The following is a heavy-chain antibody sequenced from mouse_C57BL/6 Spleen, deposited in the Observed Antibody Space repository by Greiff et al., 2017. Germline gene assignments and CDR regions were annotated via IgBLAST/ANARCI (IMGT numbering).Heavy chain of an antibody. CDR2: INPSSGYT. CDR1: GYTFTSYW. D-gene: IGHD2-12*01. J-gene: IGHJ2*01. CDR3: ARRGSSYDGGDYFDY. Sequence: VQLQQSGAELAKPGASVKLSCKASGYTFTSYWMHWVKQRPGQGLEWIGYINPSSGYTKYNQKFKDKATLTADKSSSTAYMQLSSLKYEDSAVYDCARRGSSYDGGDYFDYWGQGTTLTVSS. V-gene: IGHV1-7*01.